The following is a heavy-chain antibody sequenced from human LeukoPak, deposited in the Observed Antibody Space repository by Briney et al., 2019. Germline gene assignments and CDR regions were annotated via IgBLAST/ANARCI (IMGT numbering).Heavy chain of an antibody. D-gene: IGHD6-13*01. CDR3: TTVRLAAADHFDY. Sequence: GGSLRLSCAASGFTFSNAWMSWVRQAPGKGLEWVGRIKSKTDGGTTDYAAPVKGRFTISRDDSKNTLYLQMNSLKTEDTAVYYCTTVRLAAADHFDYWCQGTLVTVSS. V-gene: IGHV3-15*01. CDR1: GFTFSNAW. CDR2: IKSKTDGGTT. J-gene: IGHJ4*02.